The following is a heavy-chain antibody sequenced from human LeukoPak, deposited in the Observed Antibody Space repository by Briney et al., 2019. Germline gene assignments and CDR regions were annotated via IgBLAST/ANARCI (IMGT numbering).Heavy chain of an antibody. Sequence: AGGSLRLSCAASGFTFSTYAMHWVRQAPGKGLEWVAVILYDGSNKYYADSLKGRFTISRDNAKNSLYLQMNSLRAEDTAVYYCARDMVAAAAYYYYGMDVWGQGTTVTVSS. D-gene: IGHD6-13*01. CDR3: ARDMVAAAAYYYYGMDV. V-gene: IGHV3-30-3*01. J-gene: IGHJ6*02. CDR2: ILYDGSNK. CDR1: GFTFSTYA.